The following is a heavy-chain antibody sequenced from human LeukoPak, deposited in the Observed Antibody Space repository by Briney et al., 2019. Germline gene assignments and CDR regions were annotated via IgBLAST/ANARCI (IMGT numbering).Heavy chain of an antibody. Sequence: GGSLRLSCAASGFPFSSYAMSWVRQAPGKGLEWVSAISGSGGSTYYADSVKGRFTISRDNSKNTLYLQMNSLRAEDTAVYYCARSRDGYNYLDYWGQGTLVTVSS. D-gene: IGHD5-24*01. CDR1: GFPFSSYA. V-gene: IGHV3-23*01. CDR3: ARSRDGYNYLDY. CDR2: ISGSGGST. J-gene: IGHJ4*02.